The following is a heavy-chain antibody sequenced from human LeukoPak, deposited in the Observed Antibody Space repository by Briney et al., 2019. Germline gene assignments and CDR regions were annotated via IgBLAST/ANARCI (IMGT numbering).Heavy chain of an antibody. CDR1: GFTFSSYE. V-gene: IGHV3-48*03. J-gene: IGHJ4*02. CDR3: ARDQVYSGYDFDY. D-gene: IGHD5-12*01. CDR2: ISSSGSTI. Sequence: GGSLRLSCAASGFTFSSYEMNWIRQAPGKGLEWVSFISSSGSTIYYADSVKGRFTISRDNAKNSLYLQMNSLRAEDTAVYYCARDQVYSGYDFDYWGQGTLVTVSS.